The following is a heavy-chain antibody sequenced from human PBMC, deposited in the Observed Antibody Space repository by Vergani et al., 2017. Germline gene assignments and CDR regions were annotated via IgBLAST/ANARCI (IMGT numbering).Heavy chain of an antibody. V-gene: IGHV4-38-2*01. Sequence: QVQLQESGPGLVKPSETLSLTCAVSGFSIDNGYYWDWIRQPPGKGPEWIGSIYRTGRTHFNPSLKSRVTISVDTSNNHFSLRLNSLTAADTAVYYCAIRSGVVYDIFSGTQYFLDFGGQGTLVTVSS. J-gene: IGHJ4*02. D-gene: IGHD3-9*01. CDR1: GFSIDNGYY. CDR3: AIRSGVVYDIFSGTQYFLDF. CDR2: IYRTGRT.